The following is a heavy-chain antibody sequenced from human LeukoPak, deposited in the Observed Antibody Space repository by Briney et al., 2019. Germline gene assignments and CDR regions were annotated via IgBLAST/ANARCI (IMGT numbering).Heavy chain of an antibody. Sequence: HPGGSLRLSCAASGFTLSRYEMTWVRQALGKGLQWISYIDSSSTTIYYADSVKGRFTIPRDNAKNSLYLQMDSLRADDTAVYYCGRRYGGYGDFWGQGSLVTVSS. CDR2: IDSSSTTI. CDR3: GRRYGGYGDF. V-gene: IGHV3-48*03. CDR1: GFTLSRYE. J-gene: IGHJ4*02. D-gene: IGHD4-17*01.